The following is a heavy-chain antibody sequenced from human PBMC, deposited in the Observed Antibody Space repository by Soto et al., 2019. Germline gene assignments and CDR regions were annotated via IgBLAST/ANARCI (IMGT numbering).Heavy chain of an antibody. Sequence: ASVKVSCKASGYSFTSYYILWVRQAPGQGLEWMGIINPRGGSASYAQKFQGRITMTRDTSTSTVYMELSSLRSEDTAVYYCTRVTIAGARNGFDIWGQGTMVTVSS. CDR2: INPRGGSA. J-gene: IGHJ3*02. CDR3: TRVTIAGARNGFDI. V-gene: IGHV1-46*03. CDR1: GYSFTSYY. D-gene: IGHD2-21*01.